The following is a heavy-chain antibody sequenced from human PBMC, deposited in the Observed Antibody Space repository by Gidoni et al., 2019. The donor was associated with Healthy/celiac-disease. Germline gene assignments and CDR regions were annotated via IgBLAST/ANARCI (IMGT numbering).Heavy chain of an antibody. CDR2: ISYEGSNK. J-gene: IGHJ4*02. CDR1: GFTFSSYG. V-gene: IGHV3-30*18. CDR3: AKDRSSSWYYFDY. Sequence: QVQLVESGGGVVQPGRSLRLPCAAYGFTFSSYGMHCVRQAPGKGLDWVAVISYEGSNKYYAASVKGRFTISRDNSKNTLYLQMNSLRAEDTAVYYCAKDRSSSWYYFDYWGQGTLVTVSS. D-gene: IGHD6-13*01.